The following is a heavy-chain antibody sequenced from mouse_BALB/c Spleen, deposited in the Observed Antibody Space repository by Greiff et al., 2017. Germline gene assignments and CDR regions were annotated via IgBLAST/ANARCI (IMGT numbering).Heavy chain of an antibody. V-gene: IGHV1-69*02. Sequence: VQLQQSGAELVRPGASVKLSCTASGFTFTSYWINWVKQRPGQGLEWIGNIYPSDSYTNYNQEFKEKATLTVDKSASTAYMQLSSPTSEDSAVYYCNRCDNGSSTPYYAMDYWGQGTSVTVSS. CDR3: NRCDNGSSTPYYAMDY. CDR1: GFTFTSYW. J-gene: IGHJ4*01. D-gene: IGHD1-1*01. CDR2: IYPSDSYT.